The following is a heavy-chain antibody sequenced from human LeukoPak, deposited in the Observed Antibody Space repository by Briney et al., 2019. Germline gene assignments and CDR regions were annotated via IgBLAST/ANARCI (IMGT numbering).Heavy chain of an antibody. CDR2: INWNGGST. CDR3: VRDGRSRTFDY. CDR1: GFTFDDYG. D-gene: IGHD1-26*01. J-gene: IGHJ4*02. V-gene: IGHV3-20*01. Sequence: GGSLRLSCAASGFTFDDYGMSWVRHAPGKGLEWVSGINWNGGSTGYADSVKGRFTISRDNAKNSLYLQMNSLRAEDTALYHCVRDGRSRTFDYWGQGTLVTVSS.